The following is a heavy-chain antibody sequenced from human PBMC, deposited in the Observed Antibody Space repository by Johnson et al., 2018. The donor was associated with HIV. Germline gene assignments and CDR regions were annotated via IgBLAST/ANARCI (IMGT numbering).Heavy chain of an antibody. D-gene: IGHD6-19*01. CDR1: GFTFDDYA. V-gene: IGHV3-9*01. Sequence: VQLVESGGGVVRPGGSLRLSCSASGFTFDDYAMHWVRQAPGKGLEWVSGISRKSDKIGYADSVKGRFSISRDNAKNSLYLQMDSLRDEDTAFYYCAKEIVRYSIDWDVFDIWGQGTMVIVSS. J-gene: IGHJ3*02. CDR3: AKEIVRYSIDWDVFDI. CDR2: ISRKSDKI.